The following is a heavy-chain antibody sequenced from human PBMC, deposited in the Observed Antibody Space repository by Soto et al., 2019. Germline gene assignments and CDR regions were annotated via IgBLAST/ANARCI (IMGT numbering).Heavy chain of an antibody. Sequence: QVQLVESGGGVVQPGRSLRLSCAASGFTFSSYGMHWVRQAPGKGLEWVAVIWYDGSNKYYADSVKGRFTISRDNSKNTLYLQMNSLRAEDTAVYYCARAGEDIVVVPAAIQLSYYYYRMDVWGQGTTVTVSS. V-gene: IGHV3-33*01. CDR2: IWYDGSNK. CDR3: ARAGEDIVVVPAAIQLSYYYYRMDV. D-gene: IGHD2-2*02. CDR1: GFTFSSYG. J-gene: IGHJ6*02.